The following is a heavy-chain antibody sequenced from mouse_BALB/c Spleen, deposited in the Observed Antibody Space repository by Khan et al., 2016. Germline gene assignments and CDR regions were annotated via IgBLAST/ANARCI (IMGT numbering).Heavy chain of an antibody. D-gene: IGHD2-3*01. CDR1: GYTFTNYG. Sequence: LVESGPELKKPGETVKISCKASGYTFTNYGMNWVKQAPGKGLKWMGWINTNTGEPTYAEEFKGRFAFSLETSASTAYLQINNLKNEDTATYFCAGYPLDGYFDYFGYWGQGTTLTVSS. CDR3: AGYPLDGYFDYFGY. CDR2: INTNTGEP. V-gene: IGHV9-3*02. J-gene: IGHJ2*01.